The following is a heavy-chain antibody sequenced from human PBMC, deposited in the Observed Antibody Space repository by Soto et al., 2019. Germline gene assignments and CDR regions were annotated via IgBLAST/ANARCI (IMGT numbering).Heavy chain of an antibody. Sequence: SETLSLTCTVSGGSISSSSYYWGWIRQPPGKGLEWIGSIYYSGSTYYNPSLKSRVTISVDTSKNQFSLKLSSVTAADTAVYYCARHLISVVVAAPPIRNAFDIWGQGTMVTVSS. CDR2: IYYSGST. J-gene: IGHJ3*02. CDR3: ARHLISVVVAAPPIRNAFDI. D-gene: IGHD2-15*01. V-gene: IGHV4-39*01. CDR1: GGSISSSSYY.